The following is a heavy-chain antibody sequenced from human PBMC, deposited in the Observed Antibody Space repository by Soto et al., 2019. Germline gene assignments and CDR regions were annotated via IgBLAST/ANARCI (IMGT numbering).Heavy chain of an antibody. CDR1: GGSMSSSNC. CDR2: IFHNGNT. J-gene: IGHJ6*01. Sequence: QVQLQESGPGLVKPSGTLSLTCAVSGGSMSSSNCWSWVRQPPGKVREWLGEIFHNGNTYSNPSLTGRVTMAVAKSKNQFSLNLISVTAAHTAVYFCASRTYAMAVWGQRTTVTVSS. V-gene: IGHV4-4*02. CDR3: ASRTYAMAV.